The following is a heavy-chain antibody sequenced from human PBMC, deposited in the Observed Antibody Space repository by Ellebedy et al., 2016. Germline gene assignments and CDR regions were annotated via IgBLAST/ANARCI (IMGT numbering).Heavy chain of an antibody. J-gene: IGHJ4*02. CDR2: IGTAGDT. V-gene: IGHV3-13*01. Sequence: GGSLRLSCAASGFTFRSYDMHWVRQATGKGLEWVSAIGTAGDTYYPGYVKGRFTISRENAKNSLYRQMNSLRAEDKAVYYCARVRFGDTAVDYWGQGTLVTVSS. CDR1: GFTFRSYD. CDR3: ARVRFGDTAVDY. D-gene: IGHD5-18*01.